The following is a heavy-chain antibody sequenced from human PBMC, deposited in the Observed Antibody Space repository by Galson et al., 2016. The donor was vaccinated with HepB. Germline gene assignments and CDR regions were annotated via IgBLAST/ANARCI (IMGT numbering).Heavy chain of an antibody. J-gene: IGHJ5*02. CDR3: ARYSSTWTGNWFDP. CDR2: IRYSEST. Sequence: SETLSLTCTVSGGSITSGSYYWGWIRQPPGKGLEWIGNIRYSESTFYNPSLKSRVTISVDTSKNQVSLMLNSVTAADTAVYYCARYSSTWTGNWFDPWGQGTLVTVS. V-gene: IGHV4-39*01. CDR1: GGSITSGSYY. D-gene: IGHD6-13*01.